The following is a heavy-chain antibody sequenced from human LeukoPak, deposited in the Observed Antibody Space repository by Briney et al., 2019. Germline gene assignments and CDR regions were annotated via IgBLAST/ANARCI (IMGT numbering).Heavy chain of an antibody. CDR1: GFTFSSYA. CDR2: ISSNGGST. CDR3: VKDAPQTYCGGDCYFSYFDY. D-gene: IGHD2-21*02. Sequence: PGGSLRLSCSASGFTFSSYAMHWVRQAPGKGPEYVSAISSNGGSTYYADSVKGRFTISRDNSKNTLYLQMSSLRAEDTAVYYCVKDAPQTYCGGDCYFSYFDYWGQGTLVTVSS. V-gene: IGHV3-64D*06. J-gene: IGHJ4*02.